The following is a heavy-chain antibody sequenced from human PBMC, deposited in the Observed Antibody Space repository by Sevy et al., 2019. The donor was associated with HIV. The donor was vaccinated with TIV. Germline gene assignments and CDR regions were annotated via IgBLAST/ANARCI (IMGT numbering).Heavy chain of an antibody. D-gene: IGHD3-22*01. CDR3: AKDLYYDNSLFDY. CDR1: EFRLSNYA. CDR2: ISGSGGSS. Sequence: EGSLRLSCVASEFRLSNYAMNWVRQAPGKGLEWVSGISGSGGSSYYADSVKGRFTISRDNSKNTLYLQMNSLRAEDTAMYYCAKDLYYDNSLFDYWGQGILVTVSS. V-gene: IGHV3-23*01. J-gene: IGHJ4*02.